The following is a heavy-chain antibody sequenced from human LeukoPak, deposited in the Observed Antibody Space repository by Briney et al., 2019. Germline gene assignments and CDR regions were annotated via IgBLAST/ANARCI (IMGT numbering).Heavy chain of an antibody. J-gene: IGHJ6*03. D-gene: IGHD3-22*01. CDR1: GTSISTYY. CDR3: TRGSIAYYYMDV. CDR2: IYYSGST. Sequence: SETLSLTCTVSGTSISTYYWSWIRQPPGKGLEWIGYIYYSGSTNYNPSLKSRVTISVDTSKNQFSLKLSPVTAADTAVYYCTRGSIAYYYMDVWGKGTTVTISS. V-gene: IGHV4-59*01.